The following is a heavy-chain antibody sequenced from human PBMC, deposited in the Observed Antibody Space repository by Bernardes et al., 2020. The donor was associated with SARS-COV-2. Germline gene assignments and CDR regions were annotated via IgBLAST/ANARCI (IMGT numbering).Heavy chain of an antibody. CDR1: GDSITSSHW. V-gene: IGHV4-4*02. D-gene: IGHD3-10*01. CDR3: ARDASVSSRGYFDY. J-gene: IGHJ4*02. CDR2: IYHSGST. Sequence: SETLSLTCAVSGDSITSSHWWSWVRQSPGKGLEWIGEIYHSGSTYYNPSLESRVAISVDNSKNQFSLTLNSVTAADTALYYCARDASVSSRGYFDYWSQGNLVTVSS.